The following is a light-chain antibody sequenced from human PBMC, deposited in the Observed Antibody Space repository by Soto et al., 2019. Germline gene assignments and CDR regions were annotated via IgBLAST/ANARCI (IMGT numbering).Light chain of an antibody. V-gene: IGKV1-8*01. CDR2: AAS. CDR1: QGISSY. CDR3: QQYYSYPRVT. J-gene: IGKJ3*01. Sequence: AIRMTQSPSSLSASTGDRVTITCRGSQGISSYLAWYQQKPGKAPKLLIYAASTLQSGVPSRFSGSGSGTDSTLTISCLQSEDFATYFCQQYYSYPRVTFGPGTKVDIK.